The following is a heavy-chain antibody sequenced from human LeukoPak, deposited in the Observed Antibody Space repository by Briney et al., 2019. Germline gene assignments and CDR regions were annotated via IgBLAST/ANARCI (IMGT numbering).Heavy chain of an antibody. CDR3: ARDTDLEWFLDY. CDR2: IYTSGST. CDR1: GGSVSSGSYY. D-gene: IGHD3-3*01. V-gene: IGHV4-61*02. J-gene: IGHJ4*02. Sequence: SETLSLTRTVSGGSVSSGSYYWSWIRQPAGKGLEWIGRIYTSGSTNYNPSLKSRVTISVDTSKNQFSLKLSSVTAADTAVYYCARDTDLEWFLDYWGQGTLVTISS.